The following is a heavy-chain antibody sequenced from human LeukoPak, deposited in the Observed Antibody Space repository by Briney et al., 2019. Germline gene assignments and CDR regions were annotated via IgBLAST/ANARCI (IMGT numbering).Heavy chain of an antibody. J-gene: IGHJ6*03. CDR2: IYYSGST. V-gene: IGHV4-59*01. Sequence: NSGGSLRLSCAASGFIFSDYGMSWVRQAPGKGLEWIGYIYYSGSTNYNPSLKSRVTISVDTSKNQFSLKLSSVTAADTAVYYCARGYYYGSGSYYNYYYYYMDVWGKGTTVTVSS. D-gene: IGHD3-10*01. CDR3: ARGYYYGSGSYYNYYYYYMDV. CDR1: GFIFSDYG.